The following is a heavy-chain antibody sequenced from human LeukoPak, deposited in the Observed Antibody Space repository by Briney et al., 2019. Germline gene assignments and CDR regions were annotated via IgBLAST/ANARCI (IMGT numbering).Heavy chain of an antibody. CDR2: ISYDGSNK. CDR3: AKDRGYSYGYTHYYGMDV. Sequence: PGGSLRLSCAAAAFTFSRYGMHWVRQAPSKGMEWVAVISYDGSNKYYADSVKGRFTISRDNSKNTLYLQMNSLRAADTAVYYCAKDRGYSYGYTHYYGMDVWGEGTTVTVSS. J-gene: IGHJ6*04. D-gene: IGHD5-18*01. V-gene: IGHV3-30*18. CDR1: AFTFSRYG.